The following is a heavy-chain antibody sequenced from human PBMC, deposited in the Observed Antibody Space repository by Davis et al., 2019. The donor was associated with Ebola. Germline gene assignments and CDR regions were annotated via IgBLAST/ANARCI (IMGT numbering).Heavy chain of an antibody. Sequence: SETLSLTCTVSGASITSRPYYWGWIRQPPGKGLEWIGSVSYSGLTYFNPSLKSRVTISVDTSKDQFSLKLSSVTAADTAVYYCARHGLGLRLGELSLYPVGHWFDPWGQGTLVTVSS. D-gene: IGHD3-16*02. V-gene: IGHV4-39*01. CDR1: GASITSRPYY. CDR3: ARHGLGLRLGELSLYPVGHWFDP. J-gene: IGHJ5*02. CDR2: VSYSGLT.